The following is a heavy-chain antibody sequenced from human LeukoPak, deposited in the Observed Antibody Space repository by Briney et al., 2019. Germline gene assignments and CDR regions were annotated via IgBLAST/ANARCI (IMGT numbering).Heavy chain of an antibody. J-gene: IGHJ4*02. D-gene: IGHD2-15*01. CDR2: ITNNGGST. V-gene: IGHV3-64D*09. CDR1: GFTFSNYA. Sequence: GGSLRLSCSASGFTFSNYAMYWVRQAPGKGLEYVSAITNNGGSTYYADSVKGRFTISRDNSKNTVYLQVSSLRAEDTAVYYCVKVDCNGGSCYFKYWGQGTLVSVSS. CDR3: VKVDCNGGSCYFKY.